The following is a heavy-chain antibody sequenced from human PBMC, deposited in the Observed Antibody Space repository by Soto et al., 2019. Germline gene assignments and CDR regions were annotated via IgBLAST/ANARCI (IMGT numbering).Heavy chain of an antibody. D-gene: IGHD6-13*01. V-gene: IGHV3-33*01. CDR3: ARDLGSSSWYVEGWFDP. CDR2: IWYDGSNK. Sequence: QVQLVESGGGVVQPGRSLRLSCAASGFTFSSYGMHWVRQAPGKGLEWVAVIWYDGSNKYYADSVKGRFTISRDNSKNTLYLQMNSLRAEDTAVYYCARDLGSSSWYVEGWFDPWGQGTLVTVSS. CDR1: GFTFSSYG. J-gene: IGHJ5*02.